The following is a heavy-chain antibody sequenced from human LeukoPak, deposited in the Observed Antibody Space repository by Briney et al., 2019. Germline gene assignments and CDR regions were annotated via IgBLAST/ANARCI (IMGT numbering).Heavy chain of an antibody. CDR3: AKGSSYGGNSLDY. J-gene: IGHJ4*02. V-gene: IGHV3-9*01. CDR2: ISWNSGSI. Sequence: SLRLSCAASGFTFDDYAMHWVRQAPGKGLEWVSGISWNSGSIGYADSVKGRFTISRDNAKNSLYLQMNSLRAEDTALYYCAKGSSYGGNSLDYWGQGTLVTVSS. D-gene: IGHD4-23*01. CDR1: GFTFDDYA.